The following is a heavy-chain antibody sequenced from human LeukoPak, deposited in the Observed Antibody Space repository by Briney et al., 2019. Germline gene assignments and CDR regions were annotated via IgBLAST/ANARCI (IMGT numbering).Heavy chain of an antibody. J-gene: IGHJ4*02. Sequence: GGSLRLSCAASKFTFSTFSMSWVRQAPGKGLEWVSSISGSGGYTYYADSVKGRFTISRDNSKNTLFLQMNSLRAEDTAVYYCAKGSRGSCSRTYCYPFDYWGQGTLVTVSS. V-gene: IGHV3-23*01. D-gene: IGHD2-2*01. CDR2: ISGSGGYT. CDR3: AKGSRGSCSRTYCYPFDY. CDR1: KFTFSTFS.